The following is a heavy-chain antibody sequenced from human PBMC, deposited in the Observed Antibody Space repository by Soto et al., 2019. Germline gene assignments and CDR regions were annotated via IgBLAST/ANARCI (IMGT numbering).Heavy chain of an antibody. CDR1: GFSFTTYV. Sequence: GGSLRLSCAAPGFSFTTYVMHWVRQAPGKGLEWVAVISHDGSYKYYGDAVKGRFTISRDTSKNAVYLEMNSLRPEDTAVYYCAKGLLAIVGTTLPRDAFNIWGQGTMVTVSS. J-gene: IGHJ3*02. CDR2: ISHDGSYK. CDR3: AKGLLAIVGTTLPRDAFNI. D-gene: IGHD1-26*01. V-gene: IGHV3-30*18.